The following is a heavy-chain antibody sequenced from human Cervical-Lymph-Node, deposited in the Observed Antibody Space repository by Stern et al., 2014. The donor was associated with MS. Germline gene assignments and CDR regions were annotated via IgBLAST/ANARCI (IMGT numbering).Heavy chain of an antibody. CDR3: ARDSRHYDASYYFDS. Sequence: VQLVESGAELKTPGSSVKVSCKASGGTFSSYAINWVRQAPGQGPEWMGGIIPICGTANYAQKFQGRVTITADESTSTVYMELSSLRSEDTAVYYCARDSRHYDASYYFDSWGQGTLVTVSS. CDR2: IIPICGTA. D-gene: IGHD3-16*01. J-gene: IGHJ4*02. V-gene: IGHV1-69*01. CDR1: GGTFSSYA.